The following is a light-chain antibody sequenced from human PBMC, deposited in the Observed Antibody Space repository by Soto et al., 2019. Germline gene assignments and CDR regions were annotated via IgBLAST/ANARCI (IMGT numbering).Light chain of an antibody. V-gene: IGKV1-5*03. J-gene: IGKJ1*01. Sequence: DIQMTQSPSTLSGSVGDRVTITCRASQTISSWLAWYQQKPGKAPKLLIYKASTLKSGVPSRFSGSGSGTEFALTINSLQPEDIATIYCQQTYSTPWTFGQGTKVDIK. CDR2: KAS. CDR1: QTISSW. CDR3: QQTYSTPWT.